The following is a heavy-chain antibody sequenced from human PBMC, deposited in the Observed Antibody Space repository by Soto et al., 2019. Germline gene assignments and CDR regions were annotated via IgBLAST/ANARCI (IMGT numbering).Heavy chain of an antibody. J-gene: IGHJ5*02. CDR1: GYTFTSYA. CDR2: INAGNGNT. V-gene: IGHV1-3*01. CDR3: ASGPITIFGVVPDWFDP. D-gene: IGHD3-3*01. Sequence: ASVKVSCKXSGYTFTSYAMHWVRQAPGQRLEWMGWINAGNGNTKYSQKFQGRVTITRDTSASTAYMELSSLRSEDTAVYYCASGPITIFGVVPDWFDPWGQGTLVTVSS.